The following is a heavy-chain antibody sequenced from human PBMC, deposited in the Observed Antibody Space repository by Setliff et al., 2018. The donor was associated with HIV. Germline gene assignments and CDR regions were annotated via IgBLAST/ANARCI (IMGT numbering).Heavy chain of an antibody. CDR2: SIPMYGVT. CDR3: ARDTYFDY. J-gene: IGHJ4*02. CDR1: GGTFSSYV. Sequence: ASVKVSCKASGGTFSSYVISWVRQAPGQGPEWMGGSIPMYGVTNYAQKLQGRVTMTTDTSTSTAYMELRSLRSDDTAVYYCARDTYFDYWGQGTLVTVSS. V-gene: IGHV1-18*01.